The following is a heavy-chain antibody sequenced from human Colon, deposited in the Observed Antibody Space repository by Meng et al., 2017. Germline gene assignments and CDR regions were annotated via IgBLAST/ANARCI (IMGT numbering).Heavy chain of an antibody. CDR3: AKVLPFSSSWSYFDY. CDR2: IYYSGRT. D-gene: IGHD6-13*01. V-gene: IGHV4-31*01. CDR1: GVSISSGGDY. J-gene: IGHJ4*02. Sequence: QVVGPRLFRLSNTLPLTYNVYGVSISSGGDYCDSIGHHPGQRLDKIGYIYYSGRTYYDPSHKRLVTISVHTSKNQYTLKLSSVTATDTAVYYCAKVLPFSSSWSYFDYWGQGTLVTVSS.